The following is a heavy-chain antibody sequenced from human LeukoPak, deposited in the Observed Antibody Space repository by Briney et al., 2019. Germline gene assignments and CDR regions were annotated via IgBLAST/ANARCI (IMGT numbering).Heavy chain of an antibody. J-gene: IGHJ4*02. Sequence: GGSLRLSCAASGFSFSTYTMNWVRQAPGKGLVWVSRINSDGSSTSYADSVKGRFTISRDNAKNTLYLQMNSLRAEDTAVYYCARAPRYDFWSGYYTDPACDYWGQGTLVTVSS. V-gene: IGHV3-74*01. CDR1: GFSFSTYT. CDR3: ARAPRYDFWSGYYTDPACDY. CDR2: INSDGSST. D-gene: IGHD3-3*01.